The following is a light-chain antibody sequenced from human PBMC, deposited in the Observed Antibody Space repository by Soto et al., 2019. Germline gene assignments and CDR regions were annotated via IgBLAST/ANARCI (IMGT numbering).Light chain of an antibody. CDR2: GVT. Sequence: QSALTQPASVSGSPGQAITISCTGTSSDVGRYNYVSWYQQYSGKAPKLMLYGVTNRPSGVSDRFSGSKSGNTASLTISGLQAEDEGDYYCSSFTTSSTLIFGGGTKLTVL. J-gene: IGLJ2*01. CDR3: SSFTTSSTLI. V-gene: IGLV2-14*03. CDR1: SSDVGRYNY.